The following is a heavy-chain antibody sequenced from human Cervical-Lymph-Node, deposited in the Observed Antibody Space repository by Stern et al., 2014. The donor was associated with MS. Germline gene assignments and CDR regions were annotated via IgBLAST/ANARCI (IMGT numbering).Heavy chain of an antibody. Sequence: HVQLLHSCAEVKKPGSSVKVSFKASGGTFNSYAISWVRQAPGQGLEWMGGTIPVFNTANYAQKIQGRVTITADESTSTAYMELSSLRSEDAAVYYCARVNHYNYYFDMDVGGQGTTVTVS. J-gene: IGHJ6*01. CDR2: TIPVFNTA. V-gene: IGHV1-69*01. CDR1: GGTFNSYA. CDR3: ARVNHYNYYFDMDV.